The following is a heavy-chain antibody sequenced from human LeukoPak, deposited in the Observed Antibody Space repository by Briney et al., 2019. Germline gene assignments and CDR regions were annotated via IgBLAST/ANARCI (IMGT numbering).Heavy chain of an antibody. J-gene: IGHJ3*02. CDR1: GGSISSSSYY. V-gene: IGHV4-39*07. CDR3: ARMKVKDIVSRDAFDI. Sequence: PSETLSLTCTVSGGSISSSSYYWGWIRQPPGKGLEWIGSIYYSGSTYYNPSLKSRVTISVDTSKNQFSLKLSSVTAADTAVYYCARMKVKDIVSRDAFDIWGQGTMVTVSS. CDR2: IYYSGST. D-gene: IGHD2-15*01.